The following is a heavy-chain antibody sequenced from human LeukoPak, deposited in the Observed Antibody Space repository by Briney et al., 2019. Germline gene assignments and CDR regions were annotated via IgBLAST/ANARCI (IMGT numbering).Heavy chain of an antibody. J-gene: IGHJ4*02. CDR2: IYYSEST. CDR3: ASDRVGATGPPFDY. V-gene: IGHV4-59*12. Sequence: SETLSLTCTVSGGSISSYYWSWIRKPPGQGLEWIGYIYYSESTNYNPSPKSRVTISVDTSKTQFSLKLSSVTAADTAVYDCASDRVGATGPPFDYWGQGTLVTVPS. CDR1: GGSISSYY. D-gene: IGHD1-26*01.